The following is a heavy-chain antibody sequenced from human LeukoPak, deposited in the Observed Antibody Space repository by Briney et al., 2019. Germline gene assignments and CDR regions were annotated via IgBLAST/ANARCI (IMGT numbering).Heavy chain of an antibody. J-gene: IGHJ6*02. Sequence: SETLSLTCTVSGGSISSYYWSWIRQPPGKGLEWIGYIYYSGSTNYNPSLKSRVTISVDTSKNQFSLKLSSVTAADTAVYYCARDSVGYYYGMDVWGQGTTVTVSS. CDR2: IYYSGST. D-gene: IGHD1-26*01. CDR3: ARDSVGYYYGMDV. V-gene: IGHV4-59*01. CDR1: GGSISSYY.